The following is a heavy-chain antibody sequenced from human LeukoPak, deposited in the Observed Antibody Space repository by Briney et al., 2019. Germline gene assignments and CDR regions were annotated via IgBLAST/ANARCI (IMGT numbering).Heavy chain of an antibody. D-gene: IGHD5-12*01. J-gene: IGHJ4*02. CDR2: IYSGGST. Sequence: GGSLRLSCAASGFTVSSNYMSWVRQAPGKGLEWVSVIYSGGSTYYADSVKGRFTISRDNSKNTLYLQMNSLRAEDTAVYYCARARSGYDFIIDYWGQGTLVTVSS. CDR3: ARARSGYDFIIDY. CDR1: GFTVSSNY. V-gene: IGHV3-66*01.